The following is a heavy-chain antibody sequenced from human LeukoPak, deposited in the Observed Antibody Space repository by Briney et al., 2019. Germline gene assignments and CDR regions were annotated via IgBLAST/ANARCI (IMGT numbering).Heavy chain of an antibody. J-gene: IGHJ6*03. Sequence: ASVKVSCKASGGTFSSYAISWVRQAPGQGLEWMGGIIPIFGTANYAQKFQGRVTITTDESTSTAYMELGSLRSEDTAVYYCARTMITKMTTVTTSYYYYYYMDVWGKGTTVTVSS. CDR3: ARTMITKMTTVTTSYYYYYYMDV. CDR1: GGTFSSYA. CDR2: IIPIFGTA. V-gene: IGHV1-69*05. D-gene: IGHD4-11*01.